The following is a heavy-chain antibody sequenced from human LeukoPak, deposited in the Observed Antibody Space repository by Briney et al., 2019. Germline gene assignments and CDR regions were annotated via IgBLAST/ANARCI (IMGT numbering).Heavy chain of an antibody. Sequence: GGSLRLSCAASGFTLRSYWMSWVRQAPGKGLEWVANIKQDGSEKYYADSVKGRFTISRDNAKNSLYLQMNSLRAEDTAVYYCARSRLLWFGDVWGKGTTVTISS. V-gene: IGHV3-7*01. J-gene: IGHJ6*04. CDR2: IKQDGSEK. CDR1: GFTLRSYW. D-gene: IGHD3-10*01. CDR3: ARSRLLWFGDV.